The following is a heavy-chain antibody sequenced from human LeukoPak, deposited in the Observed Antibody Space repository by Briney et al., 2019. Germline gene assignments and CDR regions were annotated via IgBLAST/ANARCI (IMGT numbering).Heavy chain of an antibody. CDR3: AKRSRYSSGWYYPFDY. V-gene: IGHV3-30*02. CDR1: GFTFRRYG. D-gene: IGHD6-19*01. CDR2: IRYDGSNK. J-gene: IGHJ4*02. Sequence: GGTLRLSCAASGFTFRRYGMSWVRQAPGKGLEWVAFIRYDGSNKYYADFVKGRFTISRDNSKNTLYLQMNSLRAEDTAVYYCAKRSRYSSGWYYPFDYWGQGTLVIVSS.